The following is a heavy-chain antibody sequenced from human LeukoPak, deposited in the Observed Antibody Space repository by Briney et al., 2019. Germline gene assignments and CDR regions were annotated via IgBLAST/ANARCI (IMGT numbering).Heavy chain of an antibody. J-gene: IGHJ4*02. V-gene: IGHV3-15*01. D-gene: IGHD2-2*02. CDR1: GFTFSKGW. CDR2: IKSKSERGTT. Sequence: GGSLRLSCAASGFTFSKGWMSWVRQAPGKGLEWVGRIKSKSERGTTDYAAPVKGRFTISRDGSTNTVYLHMNSLKTEDTAVYFCTSNLYCSTSSCYTLDNWDQGTLVAVSP. CDR3: TSNLYCSTSSCYTLDN.